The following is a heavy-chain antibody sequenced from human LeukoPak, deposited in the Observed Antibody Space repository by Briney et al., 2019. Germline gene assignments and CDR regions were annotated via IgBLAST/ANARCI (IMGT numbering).Heavy chain of an antibody. J-gene: IGHJ4*02. CDR2: IRYDGSNK. V-gene: IGHV3-30*02. CDR1: GFTFSSYG. Sequence: GGSLRLSCAASGFTFSSYGMHWVRQAPGKGLEWVAFIRYDGSNKYYADSVKGRFTISRDNSKNTLYLQMNSLRAEDTAVYYCAKDRITVMRVYFDYWGQGTLVTVSS. D-gene: IGHD4-17*01. CDR3: AKDRITVMRVYFDY.